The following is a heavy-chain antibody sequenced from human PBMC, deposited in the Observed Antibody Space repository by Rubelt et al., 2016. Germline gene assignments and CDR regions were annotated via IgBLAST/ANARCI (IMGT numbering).Heavy chain of an antibody. CDR2: INHSGST. Sequence: QVQLQQWGAGLLKPSETLSLTCAVYGGSFSGYYWSWIRQPPGKGLEWIGEINHSGSTNYNPSLKSRVTISVDTSKNQFSLKLSSVTAADTAVYYCARDLPATETGWFDPWGQGTLVTVSS. CDR1: GGSFSGYY. CDR3: ARDLPATETGWFDP. J-gene: IGHJ5*02. D-gene: IGHD2-2*01. V-gene: IGHV4-34*01.